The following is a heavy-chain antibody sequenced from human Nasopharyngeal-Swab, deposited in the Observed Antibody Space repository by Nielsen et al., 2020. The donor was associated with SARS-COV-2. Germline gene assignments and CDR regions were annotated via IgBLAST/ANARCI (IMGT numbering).Heavy chain of an antibody. J-gene: IGHJ6*03. Sequence: WIRQPPGKGLEWIGYIYYSGSTYYNPSLKSRVTISVDTSKNQFSLKLSSVTAADTAVYYCARVSRYYYMDVWGKGTRSPSP. CDR3: ARVSRYYYMDV. CDR2: IYYSGST. V-gene: IGHV4-31*02.